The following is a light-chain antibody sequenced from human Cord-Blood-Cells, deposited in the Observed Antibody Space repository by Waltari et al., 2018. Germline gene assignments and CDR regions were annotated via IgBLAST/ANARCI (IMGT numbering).Light chain of an antibody. J-gene: IGLJ3*02. V-gene: IGLV2-14*01. CDR2: DVS. CDR3: SSYTSSSTWV. Sequence: QSALTQPASVSGSPVQSITISCTGPRSDVGGYNYVSWYQQHPGKAPKLMIYDVSNRPSGVSNRFSGSKSGNTASLTISGLQAEDEADYYCSSYTSSSTWVFGGGTKLTVL. CDR1: RSDVGGYNY.